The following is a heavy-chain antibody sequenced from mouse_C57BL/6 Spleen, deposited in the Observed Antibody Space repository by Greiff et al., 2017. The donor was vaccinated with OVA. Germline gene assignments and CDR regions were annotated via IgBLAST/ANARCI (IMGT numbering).Heavy chain of an antibody. CDR3: ARGGLVSYWYFDV. J-gene: IGHJ1*03. CDR2: ILLGSGST. D-gene: IGHD2-10*02. V-gene: IGHV1-9*01. Sequence: VQLQQSGAELMKPGVSVKLSCKAPGYTFTGYWLEWVKQRLGHGLEWIGEILLGSGSTNYNEKFKGKSTFTAETSSNTAYMQLSSLTTEDSAIYYCARGGLVSYWYFDVWGTGTTVTVSS. CDR1: GYTFTGYW.